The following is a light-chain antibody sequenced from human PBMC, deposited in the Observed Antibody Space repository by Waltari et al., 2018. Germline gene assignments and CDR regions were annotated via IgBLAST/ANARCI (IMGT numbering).Light chain of an antibody. V-gene: IGKV4-1*01. CDR3: HQYYSVPWT. Sequence: DIVMTQSPDSLTVSLGERATINCKSSQSVLYSSNNKNYLAWYQQKPGQSPKLLFYWASNRESGVPDRFNGSGSATDFTLTINSLQAEDVAFYFCHQYYSVPWTFGPGTMVEIK. CDR1: QSVLYSSNNKNY. J-gene: IGKJ1*01. CDR2: WAS.